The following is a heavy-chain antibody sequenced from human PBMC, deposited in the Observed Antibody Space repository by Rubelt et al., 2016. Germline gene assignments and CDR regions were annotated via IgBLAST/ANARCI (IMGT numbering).Heavy chain of an antibody. D-gene: IGHD3-10*01. Sequence: QVQLVQSGAEVKKPGASVKVSCKASGYTFTSYGISWVRQAPGQGLEWMGWISAYNGNTNHAQKLKGRVHMTTDTSTSTDYMELRSLRSDDTAVYYCARDPLPVRGVIMTPTHWGQGTLVTVSS. CDR1: GYTFTSYG. CDR3: ARDPLPVRGVIMTPTH. J-gene: IGHJ4*02. CDR2: ISAYNGNT. V-gene: IGHV1-18*01.